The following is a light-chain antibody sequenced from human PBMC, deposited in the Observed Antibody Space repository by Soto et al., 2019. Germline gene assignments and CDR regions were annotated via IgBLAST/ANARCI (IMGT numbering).Light chain of an antibody. CDR3: QQYNIYPYT. Sequence: DIQMTQSPSTLSASVGDRVTITCRACQSIRSWLAWYQQMPGKAPKLLIYKASDLESGVPSRFSGSGSGADFTLTITSLQPEDSATYYCQQYNIYPYTFGQGTKLEI. CDR2: KAS. J-gene: IGKJ2*01. CDR1: QSIRSW. V-gene: IGKV1-5*03.